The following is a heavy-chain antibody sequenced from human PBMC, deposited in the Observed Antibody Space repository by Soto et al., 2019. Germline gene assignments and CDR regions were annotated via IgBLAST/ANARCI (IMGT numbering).Heavy chain of an antibody. D-gene: IGHD2-2*01. Sequence: QVHLQESGPGLVKPSGTLSLTCGVSGASVSSSHWWTWVRQPPGKGLEWIGEIYHVGFTSYNPSLKSRVIMSMDQSRNQFSLKMSSVTAAETAVYYCARVRPPTRTRPAAVLYYLDYWGQGSLVTVSS. CDR3: ARVRPPTRTRPAAVLYYLDY. J-gene: IGHJ4*02. CDR1: GASVSSSHW. V-gene: IGHV4-4*02. CDR2: IYHVGFT.